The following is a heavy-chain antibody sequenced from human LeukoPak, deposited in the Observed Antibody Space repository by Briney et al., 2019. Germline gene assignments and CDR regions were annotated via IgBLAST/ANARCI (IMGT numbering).Heavy chain of an antibody. J-gene: IGHJ4*02. CDR2: ISGSGGST. D-gene: IGHD5-18*01. Sequence: GGSLRLSCAASGFTFSSYAMSWVRQAPGKGLEWVSAISGSGGSTYYADSVKGRFTISRDNSKNTLYLQMNSLRAEDTAVYYCAKDLYPHGYSYAKSNYFDYWGQGTLATVSS. V-gene: IGHV3-23*01. CDR3: AKDLYPHGYSYAKSNYFDY. CDR1: GFTFSSYA.